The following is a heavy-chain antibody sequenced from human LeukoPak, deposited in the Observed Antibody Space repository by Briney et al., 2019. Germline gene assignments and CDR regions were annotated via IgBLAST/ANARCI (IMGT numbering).Heavy chain of an antibody. CDR3: ARGPNSNWSGLDF. CDR2: ISPTGSTT. J-gene: IGHJ4*02. V-gene: IGHV3-74*01. D-gene: IGHD6-6*01. Sequence: PGGSLRLSCTASGFSFSGHWMHWVRQLPGKGLVWVSRISPTGSTTSYADSVKGRFTVSRDNAKNTLYLQVNNLRAEDTAVYYCARGPNSNWSGLDFWGQGTLLTVS. CDR1: GFSFSGHW.